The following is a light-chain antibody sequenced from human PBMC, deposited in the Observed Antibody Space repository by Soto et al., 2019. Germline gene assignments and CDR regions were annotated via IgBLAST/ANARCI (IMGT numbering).Light chain of an antibody. V-gene: IGKV1D-8*01. Sequence: VIWMTQSPSLLSASTGDRVTISCRMSQAISSYLAWYQQKPGKAPELLIYAASTLQSGVPSRFSGSGSGTDFTLTISCLQSEDFATYYCQQYYSFPRTFGGGTKVEIK. J-gene: IGKJ4*01. CDR2: AAS. CDR3: QQYYSFPRT. CDR1: QAISSY.